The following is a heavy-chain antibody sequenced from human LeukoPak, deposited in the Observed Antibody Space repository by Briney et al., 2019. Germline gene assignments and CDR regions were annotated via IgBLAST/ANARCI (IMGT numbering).Heavy chain of an antibody. CDR2: ISSSSSTI. J-gene: IGHJ4*02. Sequence: PGRSLRLSCAASGFTFSSYSMNWVRQAPGKGLEWVSYISSSSSTIYYADSVKGRFTISRDNAKNSLYLQMNSLRAEDTAVYYCARGGVVVPDNWGQGTLVTVSS. D-gene: IGHD2-2*01. CDR1: GFTFSSYS. CDR3: ARGGVVVPDN. V-gene: IGHV3-48*01.